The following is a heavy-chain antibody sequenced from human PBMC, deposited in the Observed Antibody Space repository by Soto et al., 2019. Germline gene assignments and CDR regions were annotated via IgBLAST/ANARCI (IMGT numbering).Heavy chain of an antibody. CDR1: GGTFSSYA. Sequence: SVKVSCKASGGTFSSYAISWVRQAPGQGLEWMGGIIPIFGTANYAQKFQGRVTITADESTSTAYMELSSLRSEDTAVYYCARAGVDTAMVLDFYYYYGMDVWGQGTTVTVSS. CDR3: ARAGVDTAMVLDFYYYYGMDV. CDR2: IIPIFGTA. J-gene: IGHJ6*02. D-gene: IGHD5-18*01. V-gene: IGHV1-69*13.